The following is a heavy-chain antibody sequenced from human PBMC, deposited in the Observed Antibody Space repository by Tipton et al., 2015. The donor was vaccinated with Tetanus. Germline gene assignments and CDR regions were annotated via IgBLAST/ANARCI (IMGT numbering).Heavy chain of an antibody. D-gene: IGHD3-10*01. CDR1: GGSLRSGDHY. CDR2: ISDSGLS. V-gene: IGHV4-61*08. J-gene: IGHJ4*02. Sequence: TLSLTCTVSGGSLRSGDHYWSWIRQPPGKGLEWLAYISDSGLSNSNYFLKSRITISRDTSRNQFSLKLTSVTAADTAVYYCTRANHEFPKKGPFDSWGQGTLVIVSS. CDR3: TRANHEFPKKGPFDS.